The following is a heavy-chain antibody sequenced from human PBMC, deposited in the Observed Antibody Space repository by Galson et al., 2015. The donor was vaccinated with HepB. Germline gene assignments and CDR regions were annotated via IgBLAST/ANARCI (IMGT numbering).Heavy chain of an antibody. Sequence: SLRLSCAASGFTFSRSWMSWVRQAPGEGLEWVANIKEGGSEKHYVDSVKGRFTISRDNAKNSLYLQMNSLRAEDTAVYYCAKVLLGYYYYYGMDVWGQGTTVTVSS. J-gene: IGHJ6*02. CDR3: AKVLLGYYYYYGMDV. CDR2: IKEGGSEK. V-gene: IGHV3-7*01. CDR1: GFTFSRSW.